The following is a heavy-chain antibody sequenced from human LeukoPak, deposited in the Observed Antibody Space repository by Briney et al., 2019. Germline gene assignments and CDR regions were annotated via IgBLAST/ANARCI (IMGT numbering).Heavy chain of an antibody. CDR1: GGTFSSYA. CDR2: IIPTFGTA. CDR3: ATGSPTDIVGATWVIDY. Sequence: SVKVSCKASGGTFSSYAISWVRQAPGQGLEWMGGIIPTFGTANYAQKFQGRVTITADESTSTAYMELSSLRSEDTAVYYCATGSPTDIVGATWVIDYWGQGTLVTVSS. D-gene: IGHD1-26*01. J-gene: IGHJ4*02. V-gene: IGHV1-69*13.